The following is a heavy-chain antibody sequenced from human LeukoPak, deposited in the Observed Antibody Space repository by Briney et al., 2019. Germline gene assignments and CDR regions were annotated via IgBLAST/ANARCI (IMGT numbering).Heavy chain of an antibody. CDR3: AKERDIVAAGCFGY. CDR1: GFTFSSYG. Sequence: GGSLRLSCEASGFTFSSYGMHWVRQAPGKGLEWVAVISYDGSNKCYADSVKGRFTLSRDNSKNTLSLQMNSLRAEDTAVYFCAKERDIVAAGCFGYWGQGTLVTVSS. CDR2: ISYDGSNK. V-gene: IGHV3-30*18. J-gene: IGHJ4*02. D-gene: IGHD6-13*01.